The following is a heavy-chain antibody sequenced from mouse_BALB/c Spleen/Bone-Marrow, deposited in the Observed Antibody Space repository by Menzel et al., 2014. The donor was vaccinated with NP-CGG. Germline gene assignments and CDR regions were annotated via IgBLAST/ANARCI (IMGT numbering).Heavy chain of an antibody. V-gene: IGHV14-3*02. CDR3: ASYYRYDRRFAY. CDR1: GFNIKATY. Sequence: EVQLQQSGAELVKPGASVKLSCTASGFNIKATYMHWVKQRPEQGLEWIGRIDPANGNTKYDPKFQGKATITADTSSNTAYLQPSSLTSEDTAVYYCASYYRYDRRFAYWGQGTLVTVSA. J-gene: IGHJ3*01. D-gene: IGHD2-14*01. CDR2: IDPANGNT.